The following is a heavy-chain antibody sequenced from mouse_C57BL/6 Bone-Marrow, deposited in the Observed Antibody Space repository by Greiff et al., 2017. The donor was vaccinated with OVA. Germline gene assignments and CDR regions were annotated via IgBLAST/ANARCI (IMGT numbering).Heavy chain of an antibody. CDR3: ASATLYDYVSYAMDY. D-gene: IGHD2-4*01. CDR2: INYDGSST. CDR1: GFTFSDYY. V-gene: IGHV5-16*01. J-gene: IGHJ4*01. Sequence: EVQVVESEGGLVQPGSSMKLSCTASGFTFSDYYMAWVRQVPEKGLEWVANINYDGSSTYYLDSLKSRFIISRDNAKNILYLQMSSLKSEDTATYYCASATLYDYVSYAMDYWGQGTSVTVSS.